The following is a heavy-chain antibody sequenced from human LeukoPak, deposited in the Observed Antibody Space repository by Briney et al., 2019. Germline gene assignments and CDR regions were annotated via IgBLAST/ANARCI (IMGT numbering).Heavy chain of an antibody. CDR2: VYDIGST. Sequence: SETLSLTCTVSGGSIGRHYWTWIRQTPGKGLEWIGYVYDIGSTKYNPSLKSRVTISVDTSKREVSLKLTSVTAADTSIYFCATSTKVVRPDSWDSWGQGTLVSVSS. CDR3: ATSTKVVRPDSWDS. J-gene: IGHJ4*02. CDR1: GGSIGRHY. V-gene: IGHV4-59*11. D-gene: IGHD4-11*01.